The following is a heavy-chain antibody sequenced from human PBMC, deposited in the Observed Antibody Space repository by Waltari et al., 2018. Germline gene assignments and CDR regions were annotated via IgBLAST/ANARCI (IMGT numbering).Heavy chain of an antibody. J-gene: IGHJ4*02. CDR3: ARSPWDVGFTYFDY. Sequence: QVRLQESGPGRVKPSETLSLTCDVFGYSMTTGYYWGWIRQPPGKGLEWIGSFYHDGTSFSNPSLDSRATISFDTSKNQFSLRLNSVTVADTAVYYCARSPWDVGFTYFDYWGQGTLVTVSS. CDR1: GYSMTTGYY. V-gene: IGHV4-38-2*01. D-gene: IGHD1-26*01. CDR2: FYHDGTS.